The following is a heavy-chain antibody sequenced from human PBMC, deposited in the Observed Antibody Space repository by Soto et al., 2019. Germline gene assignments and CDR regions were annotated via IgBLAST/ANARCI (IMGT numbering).Heavy chain of an antibody. J-gene: IGHJ4*02. Sequence: GSLRLSCVASGFTLSRYSMNWVRQAPGKGLEWVSYISRSSSTIYYADSVKGRFTISRDNSKNTLYLQMNSLRAEDTAVYYWEKRETGTYFDYWGQGTLVTVSS. D-gene: IGHD1-7*01. CDR1: GFTLSRYS. CDR2: ISRSSSTI. V-gene: IGHV3-48*01. CDR3: EKRETGTYFDY.